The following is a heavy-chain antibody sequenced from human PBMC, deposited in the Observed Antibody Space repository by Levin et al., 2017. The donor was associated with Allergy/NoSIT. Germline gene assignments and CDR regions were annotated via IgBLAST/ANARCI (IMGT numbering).Heavy chain of an antibody. V-gene: IGHV5-51*01. J-gene: IGHJ4*02. Sequence: AGGSLRLSCKGSGYSFTSYWIGWVRQMPGKGLEWMGIIYPGDSDTRYSPSFQGQVTISADKSISTAYLQWSSLKASDTAMYYCARLVGSSWSFDYWGQGTLVTVSS. CDR2: IYPGDSDT. CDR3: ARLVGSSWSFDY. CDR1: GYSFTSYW. D-gene: IGHD6-13*01.